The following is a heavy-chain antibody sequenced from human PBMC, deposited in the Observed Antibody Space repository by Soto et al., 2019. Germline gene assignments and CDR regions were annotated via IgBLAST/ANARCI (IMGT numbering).Heavy chain of an antibody. Sequence: ASVKVSCKVSGYTLTELSMHWVRQAPGKGLEWMGGFDPEDGETIYAQKFQGRVTMTEDTSTDTAYMELRSARSEDTAVYYCATGTGFWSGVDVWGQGTTVTVSS. CDR1: GYTLTELS. CDR2: FDPEDGET. CDR3: ATGTGFWSGVDV. J-gene: IGHJ6*02. V-gene: IGHV1-24*01. D-gene: IGHD3-3*01.